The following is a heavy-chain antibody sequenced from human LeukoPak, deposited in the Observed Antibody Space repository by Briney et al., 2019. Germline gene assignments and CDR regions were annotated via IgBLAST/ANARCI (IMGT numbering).Heavy chain of an antibody. Sequence: ASVKVSCKASGYTFTGYYMHWVRQAPGQGLEWMGWINPNSGGTNYAQKFQGWVTMTRDTSISTAYMELSRLRSDDTAVYYCARENRGYYYDSSGLHFDYWGQGTLVTVSS. D-gene: IGHD3-22*01. CDR3: ARENRGYYYDSSGLHFDY. V-gene: IGHV1-2*04. CDR2: INPNSGGT. CDR1: GYTFTGYY. J-gene: IGHJ4*02.